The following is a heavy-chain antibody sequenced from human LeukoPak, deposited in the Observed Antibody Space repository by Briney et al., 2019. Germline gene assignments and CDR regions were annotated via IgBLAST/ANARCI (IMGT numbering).Heavy chain of an antibody. J-gene: IGHJ4*02. V-gene: IGHV4-59*08. CDR1: GGTISSYY. D-gene: IGHD3-10*01. CDR3: ARGVSSGSDY. Sequence: SETLSLTCTVSGGTISSYYWSWIRQPPGKGLEWIGYIYYSGSTNYNPSLKSRVTISVGTSKNQFSLKLSSVTAADTAVYYCARGVSSGSDYWGQGTLVTVSS. CDR2: IYYSGST.